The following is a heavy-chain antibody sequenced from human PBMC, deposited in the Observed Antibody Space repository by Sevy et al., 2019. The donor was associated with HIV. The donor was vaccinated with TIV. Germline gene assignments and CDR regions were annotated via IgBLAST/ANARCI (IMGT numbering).Heavy chain of an antibody. CDR2: ISSSSGSI. J-gene: IGHJ6*02. V-gene: IGHV3-21*01. Sequence: GGSLRLSCAASGFTFSNYNMTWVRQAPGKGLEWVSFISSSSGSIYYADSLKGRFTISRDNAKNSLYLQMNSLRAEDTAVYYCARDRDTIVKNKYYYYAMDVWGQGTTVTVSS. CDR3: ARDRDTIVKNKYYYYAMDV. D-gene: IGHD3-22*01. CDR1: GFTFSNYN.